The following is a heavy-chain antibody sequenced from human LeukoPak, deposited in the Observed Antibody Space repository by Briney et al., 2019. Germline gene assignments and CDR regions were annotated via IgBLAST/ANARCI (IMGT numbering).Heavy chain of an antibody. D-gene: IGHD2-2*01. Sequence: ASAKVSCKASGYTFTNYGISWVRQAPGQGLGWMGWISAYNGNTDYAQKFQGRVTMTADTSTSTAYMELRGLRSDDTAVYYCARDRSSSSDWGQGTLVTVSS. CDR3: ARDRSSSSD. V-gene: IGHV1-18*01. J-gene: IGHJ4*02. CDR1: GYTFTNYG. CDR2: ISAYNGNT.